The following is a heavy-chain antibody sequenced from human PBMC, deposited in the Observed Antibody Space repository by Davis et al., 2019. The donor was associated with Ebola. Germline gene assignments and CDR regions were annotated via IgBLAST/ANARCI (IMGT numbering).Heavy chain of an antibody. D-gene: IGHD4/OR15-4a*01. J-gene: IGHJ4*02. Sequence: AASVKVSCKASGYTFTSYYIHWVRQAPGQGLEWMGRINPYSGGTNLAQKFQGRVTMTRDTSTGIAYMDLSRLTSEDTAVYYCSPDPVLTAKYVWGQGTLVSVSS. CDR2: INPYSGGT. CDR3: SPDPVLTAKYV. V-gene: IGHV1-46*01. CDR1: GYTFTSYY.